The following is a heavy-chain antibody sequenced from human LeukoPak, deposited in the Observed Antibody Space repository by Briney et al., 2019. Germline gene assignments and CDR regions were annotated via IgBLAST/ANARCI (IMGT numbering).Heavy chain of an antibody. Sequence: PEGSLRLSCAASGFTFSSYWMHWVRQVPGKGLVWVSRINSDGSNTRYADSVKGRFTISRDNAKNTLYLQMNSLRAEDTAVYYCARGASGSSFGYWGQGTLVTVSS. CDR1: GFTFSSYW. D-gene: IGHD6-6*01. J-gene: IGHJ4*02. CDR2: INSDGSNT. V-gene: IGHV3-74*01. CDR3: ARGASGSSFGY.